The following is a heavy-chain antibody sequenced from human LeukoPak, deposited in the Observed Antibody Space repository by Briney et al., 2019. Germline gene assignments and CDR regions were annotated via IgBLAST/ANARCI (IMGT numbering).Heavy chain of an antibody. CDR3: ARLSITIFGVVTPMDV. Sequence: SETLSLTCTVSGGSISSGGYYWSWIRQHPGKGLEWIGYIYTSGSTNYNPSLKSRVTISVDTSKNQFSLKLSSVTAADTAVYYCARLSITIFGVVTPMDVWGKGTTVTVSS. J-gene: IGHJ6*04. D-gene: IGHD3-3*01. V-gene: IGHV4-61*08. CDR2: IYTSGST. CDR1: GGSISSGGYY.